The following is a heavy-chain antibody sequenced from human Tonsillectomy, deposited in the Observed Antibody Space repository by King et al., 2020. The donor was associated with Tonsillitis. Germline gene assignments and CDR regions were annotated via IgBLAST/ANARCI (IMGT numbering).Heavy chain of an antibody. CDR2: IYYSGST. CDR3: ARVLGIEGENWFDP. D-gene: IGHD2/OR15-2a*01. J-gene: IGHJ5*02. CDR1: GGSISSYY. Sequence: QLQESGPGLVKPSETLSLTCTVSGGSISSYYWSWIRQPPGKGLEWIGYIYYSGSTNYNPSLKSRVTISVDTSKNQFSLKLSSVTAADTAVYYCARVLGIEGENWFDPWGQGTLVTVSS. V-gene: IGHV4-59*01.